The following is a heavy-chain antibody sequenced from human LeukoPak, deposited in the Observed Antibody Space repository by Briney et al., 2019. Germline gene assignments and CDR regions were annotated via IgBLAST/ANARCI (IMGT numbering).Heavy chain of an antibody. CDR1: GFNFGSYG. D-gene: IGHD5-12*01. J-gene: IGHJ4*02. CDR3: ARDQEWLRIVDY. Sequence: PGRSLRPSCAASGFNFGSYGMHWVRQAPGKGPEWVAVISYDGSSKYQADSVKGRFTISRDNSKNTLYLQMNSLRGEDTAVYHCARDQEWLRIVDYWGQGILVTVSS. V-gene: IGHV3-30-3*01. CDR2: ISYDGSSK.